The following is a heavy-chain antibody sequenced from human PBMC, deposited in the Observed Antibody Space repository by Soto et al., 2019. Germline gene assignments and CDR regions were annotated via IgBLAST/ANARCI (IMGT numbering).Heavy chain of an antibody. CDR2: INAGNGNT. V-gene: IGHV1-3*01. J-gene: IGHJ4*02. Sequence: ASVKVSCKASGYTFTSYAMHWVRQAPGQRLEWMGWINAGNGNTKYSQQFQGRVTITRDTSASTAYMELSSLISEDTAVYYCVPSGSYAHYFDYWGQGTLVTVSS. CDR1: GYTFTSYA. D-gene: IGHD1-26*01. CDR3: VPSGSYAHYFDY.